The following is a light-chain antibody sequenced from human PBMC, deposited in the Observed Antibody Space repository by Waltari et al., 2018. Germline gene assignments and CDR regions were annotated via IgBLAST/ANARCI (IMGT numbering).Light chain of an antibody. CDR3: HQNYSPPPT. V-gene: IGKV1-39*01. CDR2: ATS. Sequence: DIQMTQSPSSLSAFVGDRVIITCRASQNICTSLNCYQQKHGKAPKLLIYATSTLHSGVPSRFSGSGSGTDFTLTISSLQPEDFATYSCHQNYSPPPTFGQGTKVEIK. CDR1: QNICTS. J-gene: IGKJ1*01.